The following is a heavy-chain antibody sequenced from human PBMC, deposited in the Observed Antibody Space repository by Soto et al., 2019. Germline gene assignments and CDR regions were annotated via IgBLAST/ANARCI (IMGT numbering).Heavy chain of an antibody. J-gene: IGHJ4*02. V-gene: IGHV4-34*01. Sequence: SETLSLTCAVYCGSFSGYYWSWIRQPPGKGLEWIGEINHSGSTNYNPSLKSRVTISVDTSKNQFSLKLSSVTAADTAVYYCARVGYTYYYDSSGPKRYYFDYWGQGTLVTVSS. CDR3: ARVGYTYYYDSSGPKRYYFDY. CDR2: INHSGST. D-gene: IGHD3-22*01. CDR1: CGSFSGYY.